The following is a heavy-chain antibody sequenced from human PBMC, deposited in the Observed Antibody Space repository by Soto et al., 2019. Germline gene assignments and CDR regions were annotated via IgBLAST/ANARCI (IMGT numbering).Heavy chain of an antibody. D-gene: IGHD2-21*02. CDR2: ISYDGSNK. CDR1: GFTFSSYA. CDR3: AREPDSYFDY. J-gene: IGHJ4*02. V-gene: IGHV3-30-3*01. Sequence: QVQLVESGGGVVQPGRSLRLSCAASGFTFSSYAMHWVRQAPGKGLEWVAVISYDGSNKYYADSVKGRFTISRDNSKNPLYLQMNSLRAEDTAVYYCAREPDSYFDYWGQGTLVTVSS.